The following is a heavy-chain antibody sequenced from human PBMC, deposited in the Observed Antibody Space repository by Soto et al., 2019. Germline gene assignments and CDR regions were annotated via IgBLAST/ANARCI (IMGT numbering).Heavy chain of an antibody. Sequence: QVQLVESGGGVVQPGRSLRLSCVVSGFNLSNFGMHWVRQAPGKGLEWVALTWNDGTNKYNTDSVQGRFTISRDKSKNTLYLEMSILRAEDTALYYCARGGPIFGGVTGRLYFWGQGTLVTVSS. CDR3: ARGGPIFGGVTGRLYF. V-gene: IGHV3-33*04. J-gene: IGHJ4*02. D-gene: IGHD3-3*01. CDR2: TWNDGTNK. CDR1: GFNLSNFG.